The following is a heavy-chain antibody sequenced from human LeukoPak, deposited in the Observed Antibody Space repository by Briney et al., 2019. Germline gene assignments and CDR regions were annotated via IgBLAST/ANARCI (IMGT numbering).Heavy chain of an antibody. V-gene: IGHV4-4*07. J-gene: IGHJ4*02. CDR1: GGSISSYY. Sequence: SETLSLTSTVSGGSISSYYWSWIRQPAGKGLEWIGRIYTSGSTNYNPSLKSRVTMSVDTSKNQFSLKLSSVTAADTAVYYCAREGYYGSGRCSDYWGQGTLVTVSS. CDR2: IYTSGST. D-gene: IGHD3-10*01. CDR3: AREGYYGSGRCSDY.